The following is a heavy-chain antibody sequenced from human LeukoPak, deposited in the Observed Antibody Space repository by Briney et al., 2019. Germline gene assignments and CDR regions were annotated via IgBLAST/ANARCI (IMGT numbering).Heavy chain of an antibody. CDR1: GGSISSGTYY. J-gene: IGHJ4*02. CDR3: ARRHSSGWFYY. D-gene: IGHD6-19*01. CDR2: FYTSGST. V-gene: IGHV4-61*02. Sequence: SQTLSLTCTVSGGSISSGTYYWSWIRQPAGKGLEWIGRFYTSGSTNYSPSLKSRVTISVDTSKNQFSLKLSSVTAADTAVYYCARRHSSGWFYYWGQGTLVTVSS.